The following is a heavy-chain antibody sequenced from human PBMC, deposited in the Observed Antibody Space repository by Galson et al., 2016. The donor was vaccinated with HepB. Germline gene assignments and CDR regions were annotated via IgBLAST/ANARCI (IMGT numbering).Heavy chain of an antibody. Sequence: SLRLSCAASGFTFRSYLMSWVRQAPGKGLEWVTFISVDGNKKYYTDSVKGRFTISRDNSNDMLYLQMHSLRAEDTAVYYCARDTGGYGVDVWGKGTTVIVSS. J-gene: IGHJ6*04. CDR1: GFTFRSYL. V-gene: IGHV3-30-3*01. CDR2: ISVDGNKK. D-gene: IGHD7-27*01. CDR3: ARDTGGYGVDV.